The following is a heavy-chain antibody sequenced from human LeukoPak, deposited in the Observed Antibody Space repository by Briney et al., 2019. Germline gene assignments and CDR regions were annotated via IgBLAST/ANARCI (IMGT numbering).Heavy chain of an antibody. V-gene: IGHV3-30*18. D-gene: IGHD5-24*01. Sequence: GGSLRLSCAASGFTSSNAWMSWVRQAPGKGLEWVAVISYDGSNKYYADSVKGRFTISRDNSKNTLYLQMNSLRAEDTAVYYCAKDRVEMATPDYWGQGTLVTVSS. CDR2: ISYDGSNK. J-gene: IGHJ4*02. CDR3: AKDRVEMATPDY. CDR1: GFTSSNAW.